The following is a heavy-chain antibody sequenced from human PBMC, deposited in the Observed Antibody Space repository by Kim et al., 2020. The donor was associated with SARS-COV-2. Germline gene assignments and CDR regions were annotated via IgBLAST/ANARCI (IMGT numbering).Heavy chain of an antibody. V-gene: IGHV3-23*01. CDR1: GFTFSSPD. CDR3: SCASGFDNILYPFGY. D-gene: IGHD3-9*01. CDR2: ISVSGVGT. Sequence: GGSLRLSCVASGFTFSSPDMSWVRQAPGKGLEWVSGISVSGVGTYYAYSATGRVTVSIYNSNTTHTLQLHSLKPEDMATSYYSCASGFDNILYPFGYWG. J-gene: IGHJ4*01.